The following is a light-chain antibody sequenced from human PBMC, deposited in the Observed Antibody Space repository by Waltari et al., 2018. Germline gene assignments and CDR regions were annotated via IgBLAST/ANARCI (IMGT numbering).Light chain of an antibody. J-gene: IGKJ4*01. CDR3: QQSYSNPLT. V-gene: IGKV1-39*01. Sequence: DIQMTQSPSSLSASVGDRVTITCRTSQSISSFLNWYQQKLGKAPKLLIYAASSLQMGVPSRFSGSGSGTDFTLTISSLQPEDFATYYCQQSYSNPLTFGGGTKVEIK. CDR1: QSISSF. CDR2: AAS.